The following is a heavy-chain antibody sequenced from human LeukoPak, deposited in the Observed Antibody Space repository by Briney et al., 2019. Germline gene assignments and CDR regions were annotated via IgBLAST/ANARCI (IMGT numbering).Heavy chain of an antibody. D-gene: IGHD3-10*01. CDR2: IYYIGST. Sequence: PSETLSLTCTVSGGSISSSSYYWGWIRQPPGKGLEWIGSIYYIGSTYYNPSLKSRVTISVDTSKNQFSLKLSSVTAADTAVYYCARGGSGSYYNPPFDPWGQGTLVTVSS. CDR3: ARGGSGSYYNPPFDP. V-gene: IGHV4-39*07. J-gene: IGHJ5*02. CDR1: GGSISSSSYY.